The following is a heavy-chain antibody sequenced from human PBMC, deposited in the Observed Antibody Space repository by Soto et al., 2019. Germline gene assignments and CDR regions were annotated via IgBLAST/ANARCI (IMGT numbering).Heavy chain of an antibody. CDR1: GFTFSDYY. D-gene: IGHD3-9*01. J-gene: IGHJ4*02. Sequence: GGSLRLSCAASGFTFSDYYIHWIRRAPGKGLEWISYISGNGEIIQYAASARGRFTISRDNAENSLYLQMNSLRAGDTALYYCASGRGYDILTGYYPYFDYWGQGTLVTVSS. V-gene: IGHV3-11*01. CDR3: ASGRGYDILTGYYPYFDY. CDR2: ISGNGEII.